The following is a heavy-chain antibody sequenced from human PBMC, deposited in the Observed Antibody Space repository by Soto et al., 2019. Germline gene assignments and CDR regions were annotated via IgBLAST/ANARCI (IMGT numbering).Heavy chain of an antibody. V-gene: IGHV1-69*01. Sequence: QVQLVQSGAEVKKPGSSVKVSCKASGGTFSSYAISWVRQAPGQGLEWMGGIIPIFGTANYAQKFQGRVTITADESTSTAYMELSSLRSEDTAVYYCARKRITMVREADLPHYYYGMDVWGQGTTVTVSS. D-gene: IGHD3-10*01. J-gene: IGHJ6*02. CDR1: GGTFSSYA. CDR2: IIPIFGTA. CDR3: ARKRITMVREADLPHYYYGMDV.